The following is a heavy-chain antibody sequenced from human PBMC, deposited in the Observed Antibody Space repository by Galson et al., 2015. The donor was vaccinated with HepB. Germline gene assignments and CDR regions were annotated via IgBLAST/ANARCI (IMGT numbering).Heavy chain of an antibody. Sequence: SLRLSCAASGFTFSGSAIHWVRQASGKGLEWVGRIRSNASSHATAYTASLKGRFTISRDDSKNTAYLHMNSLKTEDTAVYYCARLRDLSGYSSLWGQGTLVTVSS. CDR3: ARLRDLSGYSSL. V-gene: IGHV3-73*01. CDR1: GFTFSGSA. D-gene: IGHD6-19*01. J-gene: IGHJ4*02. CDR2: IRSNASSHAT.